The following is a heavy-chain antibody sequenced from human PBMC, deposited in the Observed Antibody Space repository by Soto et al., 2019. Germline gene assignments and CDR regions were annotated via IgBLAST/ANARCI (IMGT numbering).Heavy chain of an antibody. Sequence: QLQLQESGPGLVKPSETLSLTCTVSGVSISRSSYYWGWIRQPPGKGLEWIGSIYYSGSTYYNPSLKSRVTISVDTSKNQFSLKLSSVTAADTAVYYCARHIAMAREYFDLWGQGSLVTVSS. CDR1: GVSISRSSYY. D-gene: IGHD6-19*01. CDR3: ARHIAMAREYFDL. J-gene: IGHJ4*02. CDR2: IYYSGST. V-gene: IGHV4-39*01.